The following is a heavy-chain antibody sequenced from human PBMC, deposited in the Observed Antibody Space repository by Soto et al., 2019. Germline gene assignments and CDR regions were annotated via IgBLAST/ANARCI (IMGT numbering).Heavy chain of an antibody. CDR1: GYTFTSYA. CDR2: INAGNGNT. D-gene: IGHD5-18*01. J-gene: IGHJ4*02. CDR3: ARGLNGYLHYFDY. Sequence: ASVKVSCKASGYTFTSYAMHWVRQAPGQRLEWMGWINAGNGNTKYSQKFQGRVTITRDTSASTAYIELSSLRSEDTAVYYCARGLNGYLHYFDYWGQGTPVTVSS. V-gene: IGHV1-3*01.